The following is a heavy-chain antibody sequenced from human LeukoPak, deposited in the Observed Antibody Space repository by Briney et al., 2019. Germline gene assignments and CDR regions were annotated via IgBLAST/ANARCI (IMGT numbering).Heavy chain of an antibody. CDR2: IYPGDSDT. CDR1: GYSFTNNW. J-gene: IGHJ3*02. V-gene: IGHV5-51*01. Sequence: GESLKISCKASGYSFTNNWIGWVRQMPGKGLEWMGIIYPGDSDTRYSPSFQGQVTISADKSTSIAYIQWSSLKASDTAMYYCARRGSWNADSFDIWGEGTIVTVSS. CDR3: ARRGSWNADSFDI. D-gene: IGHD1-1*01.